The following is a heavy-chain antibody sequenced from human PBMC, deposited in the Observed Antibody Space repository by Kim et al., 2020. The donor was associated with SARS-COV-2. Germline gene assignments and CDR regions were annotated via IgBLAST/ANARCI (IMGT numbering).Heavy chain of an antibody. CDR2: IWYDGSNK. V-gene: IGHV3-33*06. J-gene: IGHJ4*02. D-gene: IGHD3-16*01. CDR3: AKDGVQYDSEGYYFDY. Sequence: GGSLRLSCAASGFTFSSYAMHWVRQAPGKGLEWVAVIWYDGSNKYYADSVKGRFTISRDNSKNTLYLQMNSLRAEDTAVYYCAKDGVQYDSEGYYFDYWGQGTLVTVSS. CDR1: GFTFSSYA.